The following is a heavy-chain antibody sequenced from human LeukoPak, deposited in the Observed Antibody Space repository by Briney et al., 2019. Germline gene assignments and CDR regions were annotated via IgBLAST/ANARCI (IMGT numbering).Heavy chain of an antibody. V-gene: IGHV3-66*01. CDR2: IYSGGST. CDR3: VRDREAGNLYDY. D-gene: IGHD6-19*01. Sequence: GVLRLSCAASGFTASSNYMSWVRQAPGKGLEWVSVIYSGGSTYYADSVKGRFTISRDNSKNTLYLQMNSLTDEDTALYYCVRDREAGNLYDYWGQGTLVIVSS. J-gene: IGHJ4*02. CDR1: GFTASSNY.